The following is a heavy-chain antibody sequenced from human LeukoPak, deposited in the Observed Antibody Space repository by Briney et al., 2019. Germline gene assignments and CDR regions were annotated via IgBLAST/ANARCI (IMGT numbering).Heavy chain of an antibody. D-gene: IGHD4-23*01. CDR1: GFTFSNHG. CDR2: ISSSSNTI. V-gene: IGHV3-48*01. CDR3: ARDGGWVSMWLLAGFDP. J-gene: IGHJ5*02. Sequence: GGTLRLSCAASGFTFSNHGMNWVRQAPGKGLEWVSYISSSSNTIYYADPVKGRFTISRDNAKNSLYLQMNSLRAEDTAVYYCARDGGWVSMWLLAGFDPWGQGTLVTVSS.